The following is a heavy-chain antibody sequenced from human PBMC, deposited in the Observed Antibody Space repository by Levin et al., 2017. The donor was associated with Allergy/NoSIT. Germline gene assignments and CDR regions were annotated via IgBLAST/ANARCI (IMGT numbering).Heavy chain of an antibody. CDR1: GYTFTSYA. CDR2: INTNTGNP. V-gene: IGHV7-4-1*02. Sequence: GGSLRLSCKASGYTFTSYAMNWVRQAPGQGLEWMGWINTNTGNPTYAQGFTGRFVFSLDTAVSTAYLQISSLKAEDTAVYYCAGTGTTRAFDIWGQGTMVTVSS. D-gene: IGHD1-1*01. J-gene: IGHJ3*02. CDR3: AGTGTTRAFDI.